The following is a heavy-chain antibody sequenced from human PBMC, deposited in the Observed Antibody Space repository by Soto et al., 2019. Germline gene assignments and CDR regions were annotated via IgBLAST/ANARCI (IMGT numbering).Heavy chain of an antibody. CDR1: GYTFSSYA. V-gene: IGHV1-3*05. J-gene: IGHJ4*02. D-gene: IGHD1-1*01. CDR3: ARGGRPMEY. CDR2: INAGNGNT. Sequence: QFQLVQSGAEEKKPGASVTVSCKASGYTFSSYAMHWVRQAPGQRLEWMGWINAGNGNTKYSPKFQGRVTITRDTSASTAHMELGSLRSEDTDVYYCARGGRPMEYWGKGTLVTVSS.